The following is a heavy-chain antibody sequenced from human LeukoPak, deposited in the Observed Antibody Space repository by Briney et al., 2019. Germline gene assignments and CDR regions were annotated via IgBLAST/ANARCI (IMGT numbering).Heavy chain of an antibody. Sequence: ASVKVSCKASGYTFTGYYMHWVRQAPGQGLEWMGWISAQHGQTEYAPNSQDRVTMTTDTYTNTAYMELRSLRSDDTAVYYCAGSLGYCTSNVCYLKYWGQGTLVTVSS. CDR1: GYTFTGYY. CDR2: ISAQHGQT. D-gene: IGHD2-8*01. V-gene: IGHV1-18*04. J-gene: IGHJ4*02. CDR3: AGSLGYCTSNVCYLKY.